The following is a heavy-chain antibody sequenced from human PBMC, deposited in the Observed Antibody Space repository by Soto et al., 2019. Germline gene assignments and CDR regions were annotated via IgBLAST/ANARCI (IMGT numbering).Heavy chain of an antibody. CDR3: VRERGPFDAFDM. Sequence: QVQLLDSGGGVVQPGTSLRLSCAASGFSFSTYGMHWVRQAPGKGLEWVAVVWSNGVNNYYADSVRGRFTIFRDNSKNSLFLQMNSLKAEDTAVYYCVRERGPFDAFDMWGQGTMVTVYS. J-gene: IGHJ3*02. CDR1: GFSFSTYG. V-gene: IGHV3-33*01. CDR2: VWSNGVNN.